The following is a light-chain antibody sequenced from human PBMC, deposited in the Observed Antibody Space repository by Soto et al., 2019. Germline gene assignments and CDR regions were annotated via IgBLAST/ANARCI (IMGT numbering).Light chain of an antibody. CDR1: KSVSSS. CDR2: DTS. V-gene: IGKV3-15*01. Sequence: EIVVTQSQATLSVSPGERVTLSCRASKSVSSSLAWYQQRPGQAPRLLIYDTSTRAPGIAARFRGSGSGTEVTITIISLQSEDVAVSYCQQYVHWPPGTFGQGTTVEIK. J-gene: IGKJ1*01. CDR3: QQYVHWPPGT.